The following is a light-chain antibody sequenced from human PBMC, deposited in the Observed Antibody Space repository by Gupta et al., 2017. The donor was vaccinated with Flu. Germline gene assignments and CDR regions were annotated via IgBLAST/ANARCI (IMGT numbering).Light chain of an antibody. CDR2: CAS. J-gene: IGKJ4*01. CDR3: QQYLT. Sequence: LSPGERATLSCRASQSVSSSYLAWYQQKPGQAPRLLIYCASSRATGIPDRFSGSGSGTDVTLTISRLEPEDFAVYYCQQYLTFGGGTKVGIK. V-gene: IGKV3-20*01. CDR1: QSVSSSY.